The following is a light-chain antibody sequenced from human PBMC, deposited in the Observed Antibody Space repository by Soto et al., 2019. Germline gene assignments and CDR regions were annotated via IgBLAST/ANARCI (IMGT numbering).Light chain of an antibody. CDR3: QQYHTSPYN. J-gene: IGKJ2*01. CDR1: QSVPSNY. CDR2: GAS. V-gene: IGKV3-20*01. Sequence: EIVLTQSPGTLSLSPGERATLSCRASQSVPSNYLAWYQQKPGQAPRLLMFGASTRATGIPDRFSGSRSGTDFTLTISRLEPEDFAVYSCQQYHTSPYNFGQGTNLEI.